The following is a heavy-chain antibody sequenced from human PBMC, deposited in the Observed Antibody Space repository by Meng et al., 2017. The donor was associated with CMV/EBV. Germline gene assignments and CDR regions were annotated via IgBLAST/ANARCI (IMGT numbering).Heavy chain of an antibody. CDR3: ARASTELELLSGFDY. CDR2: ISSSSSYI. CDR1: GFTFSSYS. D-gene: IGHD1-7*01. Sequence: GESLKISCAASGFTFSSYSMNWVRQAPGKGLEWVSSISSSSSYIYYADSVKGRFTFSRDNAKNSLYLQMNSLRAEDTAVYYCARASTELELLSGFDYWGQGTLVTVSS. V-gene: IGHV3-21*01. J-gene: IGHJ4*02.